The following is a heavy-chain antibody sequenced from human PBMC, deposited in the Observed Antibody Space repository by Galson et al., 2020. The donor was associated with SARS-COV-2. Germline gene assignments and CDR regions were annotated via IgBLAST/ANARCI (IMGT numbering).Heavy chain of an antibody. V-gene: IGHV3-53*04. CDR2: IYSGGST. J-gene: IGHJ3*02. Sequence: GGSLRLSCAASGFTVSSNYMSWVRQAPGKGLEWVSVIYSGGSTYYADSVKGRFTISRHNSKNTLYLQMNSLRAEDTAVYYCARMGPLYSGSYLGPLYAFDIWGQGTMVTVSS. CDR1: GFTVSSNY. CDR3: ARMGPLYSGSYLGPLYAFDI. D-gene: IGHD1-26*01.